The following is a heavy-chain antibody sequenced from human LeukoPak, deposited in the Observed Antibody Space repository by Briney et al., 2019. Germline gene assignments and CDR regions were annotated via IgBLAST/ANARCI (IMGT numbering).Heavy chain of an antibody. J-gene: IGHJ6*02. V-gene: IGHV3-21*01. CDR2: ISSSSSYI. CDR1: GFTFSSYS. D-gene: IGHD6-13*01. CDR3: ARDGAAAGAYYYYYGMDV. Sequence: GGSLRLSCAASGFTFSSYSMNWVRQAPGKGLERVSSISSSSSYIYYADSVKGQFTISRDNAKNSLYLQMNSLRAEDTAVYYCARDGAAAGAYYYYYGMDVWGQGTTVTVSS.